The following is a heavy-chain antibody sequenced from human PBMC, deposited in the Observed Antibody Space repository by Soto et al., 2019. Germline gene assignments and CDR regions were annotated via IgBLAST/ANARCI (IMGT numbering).Heavy chain of an antibody. Sequence: GGSLRLSCAASGFAFSTFGMHWVRQAPGKGLEWMAVISYDGSNKNYADFVKGRFTISRDNSKNTLDLQMNSLRAEDTAVYYCANGPTIFGVVISYSFYYGLDVWGQGTTVTVSS. CDR2: ISYDGSNK. CDR3: ANGPTIFGVVISYSFYYGLDV. CDR1: GFAFSTFG. J-gene: IGHJ6*02. D-gene: IGHD3-3*01. V-gene: IGHV3-30*18.